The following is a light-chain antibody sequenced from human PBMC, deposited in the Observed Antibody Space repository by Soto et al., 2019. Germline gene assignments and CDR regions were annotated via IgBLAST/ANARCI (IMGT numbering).Light chain of an antibody. V-gene: IGKV1-5*01. CDR2: DVA. Sequence: DIQMTQSPSTLSASVGDRVTITCRASQSIDRWLAWYQQRPGRAPKLLIYDVANLETGVPSRFSGSGSETEFTLTICSLQPDDFAIYYCQQYNSYPLTFGGGTKVEIK. CDR1: QSIDRW. CDR3: QQYNSYPLT. J-gene: IGKJ4*01.